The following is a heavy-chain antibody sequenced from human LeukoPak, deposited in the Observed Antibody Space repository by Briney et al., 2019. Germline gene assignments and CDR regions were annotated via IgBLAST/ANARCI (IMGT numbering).Heavy chain of an antibody. CDR2: INHSGST. D-gene: IGHD3-10*01. CDR1: GGSFSGYY. CDR3: ARRRDMVRGVTNWFDP. Sequence: SETLSLTCAVYGGSFSGYYWSWIRQPPGKGLEWIGEINHSGSTNYNPSLKSRVTISVDTSKDQFSLKLSSVTAADTAVYYCARRRDMVRGVTNWFDPWGQGTLVTVSS. V-gene: IGHV4-34*01. J-gene: IGHJ5*02.